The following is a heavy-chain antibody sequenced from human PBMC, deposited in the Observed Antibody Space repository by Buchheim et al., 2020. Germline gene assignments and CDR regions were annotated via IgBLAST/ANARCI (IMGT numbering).Heavy chain of an antibody. Sequence: LVKPSGPLSLTCAVSGGSISRINWWSWVRQPPGAGLEWIGEIYHSGSTNYNPSLKSRVTIAVDKSKNHFSLKLSSVTAADTAVYYCARYRIGYCSGGSCYRDFDYWGQGTL. J-gene: IGHJ4*02. D-gene: IGHD2-15*01. CDR1: GGSISRINW. CDR2: IYHSGST. CDR3: ARYRIGYCSGGSCYRDFDY. V-gene: IGHV4-4*02.